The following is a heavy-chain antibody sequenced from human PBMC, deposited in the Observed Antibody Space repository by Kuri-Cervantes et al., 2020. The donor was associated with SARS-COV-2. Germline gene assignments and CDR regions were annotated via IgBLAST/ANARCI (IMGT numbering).Heavy chain of an antibody. CDR1: GFTFSSYW. J-gene: IGHJ4*02. CDR2: IKQDGSEK. Sequence: GGSLRLSCAASGFTFSSYWMSWVRQAPGKGLEWVANIKQDGSEKYYVDSVKGRFTISSDNAKNSLYLQMNSLRAEDTAVYYCARDNYDFWSGYRNYYFDYWGQGTLVTVSS. V-gene: IGHV3-7*01. D-gene: IGHD3-3*01. CDR3: ARDNYDFWSGYRNYYFDY.